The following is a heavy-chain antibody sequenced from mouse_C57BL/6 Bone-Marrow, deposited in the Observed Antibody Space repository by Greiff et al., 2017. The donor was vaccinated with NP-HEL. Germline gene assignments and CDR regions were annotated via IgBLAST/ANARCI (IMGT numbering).Heavy chain of an antibody. V-gene: IGHV14-2*01. CDR2: IDPEDGET. D-gene: IGHD1-1*01. J-gene: IGHJ1*03. CDR1: GFNIKDYS. CDR3: ARGDITTVVADWYFDV. Sequence: VQLQQSGAELVKPGASVKLSCTASGFNIKDYSMHWVKQRTEQGLAWIGRIDPEDGETKYAPKFQGKATITADTSSNTAYLQLSSLTSEDTAVYYCARGDITTVVADWYFDVWGTGTTVTVSS.